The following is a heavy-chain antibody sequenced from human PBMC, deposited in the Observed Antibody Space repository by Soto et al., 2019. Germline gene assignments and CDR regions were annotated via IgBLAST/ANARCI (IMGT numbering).Heavy chain of an antibody. Sequence: PGESLKISCKGSGYSFTSYWISWVRQMPGKGLEWMGRIDPSDSYTNYSPSFQGHVTISADKSISTAYLQWSSLKASDTAIYYCARSSSSSYYYYYYGMDVWGQGTTVTVSS. J-gene: IGHJ6*02. V-gene: IGHV5-10-1*01. CDR1: GYSFTSYW. CDR2: IDPSDSYT. CDR3: ARSSSSSYYYYYYGMDV. D-gene: IGHD6-6*01.